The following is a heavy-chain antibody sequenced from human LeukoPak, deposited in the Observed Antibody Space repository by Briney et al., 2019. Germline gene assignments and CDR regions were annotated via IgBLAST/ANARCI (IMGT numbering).Heavy chain of an antibody. V-gene: IGHV4-4*07. J-gene: IGHJ4*02. CDR3: ARQTRWPLDY. CDR2: IFTSGSA. CDR1: GGSITNHY. Sequence: SETLSLTCTGSGGSITNHYWNWIRQPAGKGLEWIGRIFTSGSANYNPSLESRVTMSVDTSKNQFSLKLSSVTAADTAVYYCARQTRWPLDYWGQGTLVTVSS. D-gene: IGHD4-23*01.